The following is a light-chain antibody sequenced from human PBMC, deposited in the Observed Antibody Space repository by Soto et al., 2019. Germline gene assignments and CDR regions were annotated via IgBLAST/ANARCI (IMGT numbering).Light chain of an antibody. CDR2: DVS. Sequence: QSALTQPASVSGSPGQSITISCTGTISDVGCYNFVSWYQQYPGKAPKLMICDVSNRPSGVSNRFSGSKSGNTASLTISGVQAEDEADYYCSSFTGSNYVFGTGTKVTVL. V-gene: IGLV2-14*03. J-gene: IGLJ1*01. CDR1: ISDVGCYNF. CDR3: SSFTGSNYV.